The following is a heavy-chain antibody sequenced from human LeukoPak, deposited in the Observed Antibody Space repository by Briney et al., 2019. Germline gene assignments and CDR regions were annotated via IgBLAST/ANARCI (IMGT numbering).Heavy chain of an antibody. CDR3: ARASYDFGDYWFDY. CDR2: IYTSGST. D-gene: IGHD4-17*01. V-gene: IGHV4-4*07. J-gene: IGHJ4*02. Sequence: SETLSLTCTVSGGSISNYYWNWIRQPAGKGLEWIGRIYTSGSTNYNPSLKSRLTLSLDTSKNQFSLRLSAVTAADTAVYYCARASYDFGDYWFDYWGQGTLVTVS. CDR1: GGSISNYY.